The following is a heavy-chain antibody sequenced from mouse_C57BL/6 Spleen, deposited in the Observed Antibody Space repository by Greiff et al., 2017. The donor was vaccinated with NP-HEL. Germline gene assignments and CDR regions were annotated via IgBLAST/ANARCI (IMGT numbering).Heavy chain of an antibody. CDR3: ARTRITTVEAMDY. CDR1: GYTFTSYW. J-gene: IGHJ4*01. D-gene: IGHD1-1*01. V-gene: IGHV1-72*01. CDR2: IDPNSGGT. Sequence: QQSCKASGYTFTSYWMHWVKQRPGRGLEWIGRIDPNSGGTKYNEKFKSKATLTVDKPSSTAYMQLSSLTSEDSAVYYCARTRITTVEAMDYWGQGTSVTVSS.